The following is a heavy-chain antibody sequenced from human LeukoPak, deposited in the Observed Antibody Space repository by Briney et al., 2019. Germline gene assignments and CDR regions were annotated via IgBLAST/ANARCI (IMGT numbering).Heavy chain of an antibody. CDR2: INHSGST. D-gene: IGHD3-16*02. J-gene: IGHJ4*02. Sequence: SETLSLTCAVYGGSFSGYYWSWIRQPRGKGLEWIGVINHSGSTNYNPSLKSRVTISVDTSKNQFSLKLSSVTAADTAVYYCARGTYDYVWGSYRYTGPPDYWGQGTLVTVSS. CDR1: GGSFSGYY. V-gene: IGHV4-34*01. CDR3: ARGTYDYVWGSYRYTGPPDY.